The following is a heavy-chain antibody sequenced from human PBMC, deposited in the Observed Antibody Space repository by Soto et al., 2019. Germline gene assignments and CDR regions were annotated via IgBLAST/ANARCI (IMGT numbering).Heavy chain of an antibody. D-gene: IGHD2-21*02. J-gene: IGHJ4*02. Sequence: SETLSLTCAVYGGSFSGYYWSWIRQPPGKGLEWIGEINHSGSTNYNPSLKSRVTISVDTSKNQFSLKLSSVTAADTAVYYCARVPRDFCGRDCSSENWGQGTQVTVSS. V-gene: IGHV4-34*01. CDR1: GGSFSGYY. CDR3: ARVPRDFCGRDCSSEN. CDR2: INHSGST.